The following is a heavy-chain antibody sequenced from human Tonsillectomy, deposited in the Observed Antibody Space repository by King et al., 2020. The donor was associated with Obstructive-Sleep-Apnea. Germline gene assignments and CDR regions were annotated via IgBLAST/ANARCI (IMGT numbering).Heavy chain of an antibody. V-gene: IGHV3-9*01. CDR2: FSWTTGSM. Sequence: VQLVESGGGLVQPGRSLRLPLAVSGLAFDDVAMHWVRQTPGSGLERAPGFSWTTGSMGFGDSVKGRFTISRDNAQNSLYLQMNSLRAEDTALYYCAKGGCSSTTCSFDYWGQGTLVTVSS. J-gene: IGHJ4*02. CDR3: AKGGCSSTTCSFDY. D-gene: IGHD2-2*01. CDR1: GLAFDDVA.